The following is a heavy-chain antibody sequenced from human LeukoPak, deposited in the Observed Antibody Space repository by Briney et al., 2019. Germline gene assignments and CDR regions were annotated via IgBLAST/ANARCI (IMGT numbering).Heavy chain of an antibody. J-gene: IGHJ4*02. CDR1: LDSTTSNF. D-gene: IGHD1-26*01. Sequence: SETLSLTCTVSLDSTTSNFWSWVRQPPGKGLEWIGEIHRSGSPNYNPSLQSRVTISIDRSRNQIALELSSVTAADTAVYYCAKFGGSFAFLDYWGQGTLVTVSS. V-gene: IGHV4-4*02. CDR3: AKFGGSFAFLDY. CDR2: IHRSGSP.